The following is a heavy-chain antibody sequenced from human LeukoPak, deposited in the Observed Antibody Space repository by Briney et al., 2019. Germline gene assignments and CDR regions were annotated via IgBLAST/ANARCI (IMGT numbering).Heavy chain of an antibody. D-gene: IGHD3-3*01. V-gene: IGHV4-34*01. CDR1: GGSFSGYY. J-gene: IGHJ4*02. CDR2: INHSGST. Sequence: SETLSLTCAVYGGSFSGYYWSWIRQPPGKGLELIGEINHSGSTNYNPSLKSRVTISVDTSKDQFSLKLSSVTAADTAVYYCARVGYDFWSGYYLDYWGQGTLLTVSS. CDR3: ARVGYDFWSGYYLDY.